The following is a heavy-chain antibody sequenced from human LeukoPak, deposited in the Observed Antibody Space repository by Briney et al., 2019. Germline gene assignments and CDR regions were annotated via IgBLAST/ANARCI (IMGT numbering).Heavy chain of an antibody. CDR2: ISYDGSDK. CDR1: GFRFSRYS. CDR3: AREDTAMVTTEGYFDY. J-gene: IGHJ4*02. D-gene: IGHD5-18*01. Sequence: GSLRLSCAASGFRFSRYSMHWVRQAPGKGLEWVTTISYDGSDKNYADSVKGRFTVSRDDSENTLFLQMNSLRAEDTAVYYCAREDTAMVTTEGYFDYWGQGTLVTVSS. V-gene: IGHV3-30*14.